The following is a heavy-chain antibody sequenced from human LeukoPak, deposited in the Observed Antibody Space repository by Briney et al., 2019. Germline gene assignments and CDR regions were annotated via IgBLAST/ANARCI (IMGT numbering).Heavy chain of an antibody. CDR1: GFTFSNYG. CDR2: IRGSGGGT. J-gene: IGHJ4*02. CDR3: VKARMAHCGTDCVES. Sequence: GGSLRLSCAASGFTFSNYGMSWVRQAPGKGLEWVSVIRGSGGGTYYADSVKGRFTISRDNSKNTVYLQMNSLRAEDTAAYYCVKARMAHCGTDCVESWGQGTLVTVSS. V-gene: IGHV3-23*01. D-gene: IGHD2-21*02.